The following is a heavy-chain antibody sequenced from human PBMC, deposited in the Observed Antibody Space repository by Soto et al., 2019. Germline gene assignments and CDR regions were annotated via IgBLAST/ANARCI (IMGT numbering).Heavy chain of an antibody. D-gene: IGHD2-15*01. CDR1: GGSIRSGGYY. V-gene: IGHV4-31*03. CDR3: AGERGDMEANRCLEF. Sequence: QVQLQESGPGLVKPSQTLSLTCSVSGGSIRSGGYYWTWIRQHPGKGLEWIGFIYFDGGTYYNPSIKSRVSMSADESKSQVSVRLTSVTAADTAVYSCAGERGDMEANRCLEFWGQGPMVTASS. J-gene: IGHJ4*02. CDR2: IYFDGGT.